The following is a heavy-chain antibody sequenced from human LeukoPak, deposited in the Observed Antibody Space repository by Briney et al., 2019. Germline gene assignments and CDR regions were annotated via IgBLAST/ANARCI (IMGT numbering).Heavy chain of an antibody. Sequence: PSETLSLTCTVSGYSISSGYYWGWIRQPPGQGLEWIESIHHSGGTYYNPSLKSRVTITVDTSKNQFSLKLSSVTAADTAVYYCARERGYCSGGSCNWFDPWGQGTLVTVSS. CDR3: ARERGYCSGGSCNWFDP. D-gene: IGHD2-15*01. CDR2: IHHSGGT. V-gene: IGHV4-38-2*02. J-gene: IGHJ5*02. CDR1: GYSISSGYY.